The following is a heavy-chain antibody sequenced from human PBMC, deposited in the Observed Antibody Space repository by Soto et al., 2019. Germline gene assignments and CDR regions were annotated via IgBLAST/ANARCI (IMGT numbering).Heavy chain of an antibody. Sequence: QVQLVQSGAEVKKPGSSVKVSCKASGGTFSSYAISWVRQAPGQGLEWMGGIIPIFGTANYAQKFQGRVTITADESTSTAYMELSSLRSEDTAVYYCVSGWLRGNGEGYYLDYWGQGTLVTVSS. J-gene: IGHJ4*02. V-gene: IGHV1-69*01. CDR2: IIPIFGTA. D-gene: IGHD5-12*01. CDR3: VSGWLRGNGEGYYLDY. CDR1: GGTFSSYA.